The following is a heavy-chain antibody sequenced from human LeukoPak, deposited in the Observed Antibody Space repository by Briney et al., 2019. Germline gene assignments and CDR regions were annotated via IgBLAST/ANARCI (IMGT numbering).Heavy chain of an antibody. CDR1: GGSISSYY. V-gene: IGHV4-59*08. D-gene: IGHD3/OR15-3a*01. Sequence: SETLSLTCTVSGGSISSYYWSWIRQPPGKGLEWIGYIYYSGSTNYNPSLKSRVTISVDTSKNQSSLKLSSVTAADTAVYYCARHHRRDYYFDYRGQGTLVTVSS. CDR3: ARHHRRDYYFDY. CDR2: IYYSGST. J-gene: IGHJ4*02.